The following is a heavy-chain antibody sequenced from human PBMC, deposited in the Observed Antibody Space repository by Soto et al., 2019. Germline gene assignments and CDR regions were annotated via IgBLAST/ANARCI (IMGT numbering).Heavy chain of an antibody. CDR3: ARERSIPAAALDY. J-gene: IGHJ4*02. CDR1: GGSISSGGYY. CDR2: IYYSGST. D-gene: IGHD6-13*01. Sequence: SETLSLTCTVSGGSISSGGYYWSWIRQHPGKGLEWIGYIYYSGSTYYNPSLKSRVTISVDTSKNQFSLNLSSVTAADTAVYYCARERSIPAAALDYWGQGTLVTVST. V-gene: IGHV4-31*03.